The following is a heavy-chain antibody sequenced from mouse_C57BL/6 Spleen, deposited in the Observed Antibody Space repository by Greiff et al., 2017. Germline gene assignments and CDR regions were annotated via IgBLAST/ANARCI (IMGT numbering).Heavy chain of an antibody. J-gene: IGHJ3*01. V-gene: IGHV1-82*01. D-gene: IGHD2-12*01. Sequence: VKLMESGPELVKPGASVKISCKASGYAFSSSWMNWVKQRPGKGLEWIGRIYPGDGDTNYNGKFKGKATLTADKSSSTAYMQLSSLTSEDSAVYFCARSYDGSRFAYWGQGTLVTVSA. CDR2: IYPGDGDT. CDR1: GYAFSSSW. CDR3: ARSYDGSRFAY.